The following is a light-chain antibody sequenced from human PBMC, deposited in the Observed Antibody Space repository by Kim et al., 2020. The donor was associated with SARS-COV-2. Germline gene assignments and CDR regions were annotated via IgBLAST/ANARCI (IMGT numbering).Light chain of an antibody. CDR2: AAS. V-gene: IGKV1-27*01. Sequence: ASVGDRVTITCRASQAISKDLAWYQQKAGNAPRLLIFAASALHSGVPTRFSGSGSGTDFTLTISSLQPEDVATYYCQKYNGAPWTFGQGTKLEI. CDR1: QAISKD. CDR3: QKYNGAPWT. J-gene: IGKJ1*01.